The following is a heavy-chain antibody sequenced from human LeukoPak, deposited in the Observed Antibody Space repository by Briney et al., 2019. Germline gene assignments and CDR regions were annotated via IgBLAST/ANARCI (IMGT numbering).Heavy chain of an antibody. CDR3: AKRASGHENN. CDR2: ISGSGGGT. D-gene: IGHD5-12*01. Sequence: GGSLRLSCAASGFTLSSYVMSWVRQAPGKGLEWVSGISGSGGGTYYADSVKGRFTISRDNSKNTLYLQMNSLRPDDTAVYYCAKRASGHENNWGQGTLVTVSS. J-gene: IGHJ4*02. V-gene: IGHV3-23*01. CDR1: GFTLSSYV.